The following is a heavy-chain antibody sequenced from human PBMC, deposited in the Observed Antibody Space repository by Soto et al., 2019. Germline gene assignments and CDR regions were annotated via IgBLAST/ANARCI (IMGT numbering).Heavy chain of an antibody. CDR1: GFTFSSYW. Sequence: GGSLRLSCAASGFTFSSYWMHWVRQAPGKGLVWVSRINSDGSSTSYADSVKGRFTISRDNAKNTLYLQMNSLRAEDTAVYYCYSTGSYYYYGMDFWGQGTTVTVSS. V-gene: IGHV3-74*01. CDR3: YSTGSYYYYGMDF. CDR2: INSDGSST. J-gene: IGHJ6*02. D-gene: IGHD1-26*01.